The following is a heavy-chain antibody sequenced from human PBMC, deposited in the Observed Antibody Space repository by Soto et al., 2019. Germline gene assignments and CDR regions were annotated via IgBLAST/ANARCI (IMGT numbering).Heavy chain of an antibody. J-gene: IGHJ4*02. CDR3: ARVRSNGGEGYFDY. D-gene: IGHD2-8*01. CDR1: RYWFSAYL. V-gene: IGHV5-51*01. Sequence: LKISRKGFRYWFSAYLSAGVRQLPRKGLEWMGLIYPDDSDTRYSPSFQSQVTISADKSIYTAYLQWSSLRAADTAIYYCARVRSNGGEGYFDYWGQGILVTVSS. CDR2: IYPDDSDT.